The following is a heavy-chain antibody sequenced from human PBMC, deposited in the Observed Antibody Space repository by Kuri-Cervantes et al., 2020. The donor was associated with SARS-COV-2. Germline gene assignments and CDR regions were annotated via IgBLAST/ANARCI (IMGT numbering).Heavy chain of an antibody. Sequence: GGSLRLSCAASGFTFSSYGMHWVRQAPGKGLEWVAFIRYDGSNKYCADSVKGRFTISRDNSKNTLYLQMNSLRAEDTAVYYCARDGPLCSTSCYFGYWGQGTLVTVSS. CDR2: IRYDGSNK. V-gene: IGHV3-30*02. D-gene: IGHD2-2*01. CDR1: GFTFSSYG. CDR3: ARDGPLCSTSCYFGY. J-gene: IGHJ4*02.